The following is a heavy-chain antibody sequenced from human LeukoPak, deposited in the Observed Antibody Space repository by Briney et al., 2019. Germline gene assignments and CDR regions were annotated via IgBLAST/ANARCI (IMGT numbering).Heavy chain of an antibody. Sequence: SQTLSLTCTVSGGSISSGGYYWSWIRQHPGKGLEWIGYIYYSGSTYYNPSLKSRVTISVDTSKNQFSLKLSSVTAADTAVYYCARGPYQLLGVDYWGQGTLVTVSS. CDR1: GGSISSGGYY. J-gene: IGHJ4*02. CDR3: ARGPYQLLGVDY. CDR2: IYYSGST. V-gene: IGHV4-31*03. D-gene: IGHD2-2*01.